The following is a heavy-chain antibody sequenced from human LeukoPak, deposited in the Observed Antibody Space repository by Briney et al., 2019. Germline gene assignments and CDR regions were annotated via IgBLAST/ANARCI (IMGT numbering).Heavy chain of an antibody. CDR2: ISYDGTNR. Sequence: PGGSLRLSCAASGFTFSSYAIHWVRQAPGKGLEWVAVISYDGTNRYYADSVKSRFTISRDNSKNTLYLQMNSLRAEDTAVYYCARDRSSSGWYFDYWGQGTLVTVSS. CDR1: GFTFSSYA. CDR3: ARDRSSSGWYFDY. V-gene: IGHV3-30*04. D-gene: IGHD6-19*01. J-gene: IGHJ4*02.